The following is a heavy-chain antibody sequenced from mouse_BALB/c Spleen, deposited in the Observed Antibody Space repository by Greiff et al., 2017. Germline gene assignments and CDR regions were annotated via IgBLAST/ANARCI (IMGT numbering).Heavy chain of an antibody. V-gene: IGHV3-8*02. CDR1: GDSITSGY. Sequence: VQLQQSGPSLVKPSQTLSLTCSVTGDSITSGYWNWIRKFPGNKLEYMGYISYSGSTYYNPSLKSRISITRDTSKNQYYLQLNSVTTEDTATYYCARGYDEEADWYFDVWGAGTTVTVSS. D-gene: IGHD2-14*01. CDR2: ISYSGST. CDR3: ARGYDEEADWYFDV. J-gene: IGHJ1*01.